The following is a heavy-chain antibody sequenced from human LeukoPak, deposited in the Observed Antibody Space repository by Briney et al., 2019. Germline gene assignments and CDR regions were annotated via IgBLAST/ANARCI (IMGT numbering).Heavy chain of an antibody. CDR1: GGSISSSSYY. V-gene: IGHV4-39*01. CDR3: ARGASIGSAAVP. Sequence: SETLSLTCTVSGGSISSSSYYWGWIRQPPGKGLEWIGNIYYSGSTYYNPSLKSRVTISVDTSKNQFSLKLSSVTAADTAVYYCARGASIGSAAVPWGQGTLVTVSS. D-gene: IGHD6-13*01. J-gene: IGHJ5*02. CDR2: IYYSGST.